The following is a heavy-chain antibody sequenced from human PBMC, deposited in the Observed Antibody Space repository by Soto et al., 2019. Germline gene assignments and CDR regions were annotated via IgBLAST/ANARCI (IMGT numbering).Heavy chain of an antibody. Sequence: EVQLVESGGGLVQPGRSLRLSCAASGFTFDDYAMHWVRQAPGKGLEWVSGISWNSGSIGYADSVKGRFTISRDNAKNSLYLQMNSLRADDTALYYCAKDFQARRGYSGYDYYFDYWGQGTLVTVSS. CDR1: GFTFDDYA. V-gene: IGHV3-9*01. CDR2: ISWNSGSI. J-gene: IGHJ4*02. D-gene: IGHD5-12*01. CDR3: AKDFQARRGYSGYDYYFDY.